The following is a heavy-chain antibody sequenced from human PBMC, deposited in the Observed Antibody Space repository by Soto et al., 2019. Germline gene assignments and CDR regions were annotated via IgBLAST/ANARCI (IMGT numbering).Heavy chain of an antibody. V-gene: IGHV3-23*01. Sequence: GGSLRLSCAASGFTFSSYAMSWVRQAPGKGLEWVSAISGSGGSTYYADSVKGRFTISRDNSKNTLYLQMNSLRAEDTAVYYCAKGGGHVDTAMVYYYYMDVWGKGTTVTVSS. D-gene: IGHD5-18*01. CDR3: AKGGGHVDTAMVYYYYMDV. CDR1: GFTFSSYA. J-gene: IGHJ6*03. CDR2: ISGSGGST.